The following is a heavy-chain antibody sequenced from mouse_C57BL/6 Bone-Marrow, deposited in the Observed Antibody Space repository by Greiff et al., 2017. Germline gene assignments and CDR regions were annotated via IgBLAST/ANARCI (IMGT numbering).Heavy chain of an antibody. CDR3: AREGYSSYWYFDV. CDR2: IDPSDSYT. Sequence: QVQLQQSGAELVKPGASVKLSCKASGYTFTSYWMQWVKQRPGQGLEWIGEIDPSDSYTNYNQKFKGKATLTVDTSSSTAYMQLSSLTSEDSAVYYCAREGYSSYWYFDVWGTGTTVTVSS. CDR1: GYTFTSYW. V-gene: IGHV1-50*01. J-gene: IGHJ1*03. D-gene: IGHD3-1*01.